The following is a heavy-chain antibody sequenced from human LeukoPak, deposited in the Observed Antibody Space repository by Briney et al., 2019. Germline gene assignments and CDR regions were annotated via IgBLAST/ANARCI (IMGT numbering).Heavy chain of an antibody. Sequence: PSETLSLTCTVAGGSISSYYWSWIRQPPGKGLEWIGYICYSGSTNYNPSLKSRVTISVDTSKNQFSLKLSSVTAADTAVYYCARGYYYDSSGPPGYWGQGTLVTVSS. D-gene: IGHD3-22*01. V-gene: IGHV4-59*01. CDR1: GGSISSYY. J-gene: IGHJ4*02. CDR2: ICYSGST. CDR3: ARGYYYDSSGPPGY.